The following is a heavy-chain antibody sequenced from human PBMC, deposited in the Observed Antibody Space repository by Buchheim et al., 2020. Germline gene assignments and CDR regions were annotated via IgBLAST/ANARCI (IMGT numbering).Heavy chain of an antibody. J-gene: IGHJ4*02. Sequence: QVQLQESGPGLVKPSQTLSLTCTVSGGSISSGGYYWSWIRQPPGKGLEWIGYIYYSGSTYYNPSLKSRVSTSVDTSKNQFSLKLSSVTAADTAVYYCARVPVRNYDFWSGYFDNWGQGTL. V-gene: IGHV4-31*03. CDR3: ARVPVRNYDFWSGYFDN. CDR2: IYYSGST. CDR1: GGSISSGGYY. D-gene: IGHD3-3*01.